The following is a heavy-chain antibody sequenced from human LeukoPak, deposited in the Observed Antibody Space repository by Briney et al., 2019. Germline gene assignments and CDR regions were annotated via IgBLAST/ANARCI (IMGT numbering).Heavy chain of an antibody. CDR1: GYTFTSYY. CDR2: INPSGGST. CDR3: ARDRPDWELLYYFDY. Sequence: ASVKVSCKASGYTFTSYYMHWVRQAPGQGLEWMGIINPSGGSTSYAQKFQGRVTMTRDTSTSTVYMELSSLRSEDTAVYYCARDRPDWELLYYFDYWGQGTLVTVSS. D-gene: IGHD1-26*01. J-gene: IGHJ4*02. V-gene: IGHV1-46*01.